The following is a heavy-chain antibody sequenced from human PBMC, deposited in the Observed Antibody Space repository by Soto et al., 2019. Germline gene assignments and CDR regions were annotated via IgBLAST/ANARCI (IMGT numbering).Heavy chain of an antibody. V-gene: IGHV3-23*01. CDR1: GFTFTNYA. CDR2: SSGSGSGGST. D-gene: IGHD4-4*01. J-gene: IGHJ4*02. Sequence: EVQLLESGGGLVQPGGSLRLSCAASGFTFTNYAMTWVRQAPGKGLEWVSISSGSGSGGSTNYADSVKGRFTISRGNSKNTLYLQMNSLRVEDTAVYYCAKDRDDYRNYVFDYWGQGTLVTVSS. CDR3: AKDRDDYRNYVFDY.